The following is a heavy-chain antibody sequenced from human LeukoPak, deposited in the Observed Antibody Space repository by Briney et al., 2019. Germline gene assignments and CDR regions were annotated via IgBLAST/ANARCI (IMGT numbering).Heavy chain of an antibody. J-gene: IGHJ4*02. D-gene: IGHD4-17*01. V-gene: IGHV3-73*01. CDR2: IRSKANSYAT. Sequence: GGSLRLSCAASGFTFSGSAMHWVRQASGKGLEWVGRIRSKANSYATAYAASVKGRFTISRDDSKNTAYLQMNSLKTEDTAVYYCASSYGDYPFLDYWGQGTLVTVSS. CDR1: GFTFSGSA. CDR3: ASSYGDYPFLDY.